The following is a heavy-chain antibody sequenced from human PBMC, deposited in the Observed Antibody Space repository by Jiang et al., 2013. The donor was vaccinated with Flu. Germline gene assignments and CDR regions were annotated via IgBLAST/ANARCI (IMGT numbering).Heavy chain of an antibody. Sequence: VQLVESGAEVKKPGASVKVSCKASGYTFTSYYMHWVRQAPGQGLEWMGIINPSGGSTSYAQKFQGRVTMTRDTSTSTVYMELSSLRSEDTAVYYCASTHLIYSGYQRGPFPASDYYYYGMDVWGQGTTVTVSS. CDR3: ASTHLIYSGYQRGPFPASDYYYYGMDV. V-gene: IGHV1-46*01. CDR1: GYTFTSYY. J-gene: IGHJ6*02. CDR2: INPSGGST. D-gene: IGHD5-12*01.